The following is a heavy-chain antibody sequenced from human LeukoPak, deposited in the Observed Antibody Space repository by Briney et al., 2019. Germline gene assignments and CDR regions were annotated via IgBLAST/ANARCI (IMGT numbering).Heavy chain of an antibody. J-gene: IGHJ4*02. Sequence: SETLSLTCTVSGGSVSSDNYYWTWIRQPPGKGLEWIGCTYYTGNSNYNPSLKSRVTISLVTSKNQFSLKLSSVTAADTAVYYCARGYYLPKTAEVGTTALFDYWGQGTLVTVSS. D-gene: IGHD1-1*01. CDR1: GGSVSSDNYY. CDR2: TYYTGNS. CDR3: ARGYYLPKTAEVGTTALFDY. V-gene: IGHV4-61*01.